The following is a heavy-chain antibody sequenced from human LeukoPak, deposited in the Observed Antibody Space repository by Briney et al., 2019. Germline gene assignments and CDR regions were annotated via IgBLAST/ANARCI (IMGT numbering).Heavy chain of an antibody. J-gene: IGHJ4*02. CDR1: GFTFDDYT. CDR2: ISWDGGST. CDR3: ARVGPPFKIFGDSFDY. D-gene: IGHD3-3*01. V-gene: IGHV3-43*01. Sequence: GGSLGLSCAASGFTFDDYTMHWVRQAPGKGLEWVSLISWDGGSTYYADSVKGRFTISRDNAKNSLYLQMNSLRAEDTAVYYCARVGPPFKIFGDSFDYWGQGTLVTVSS.